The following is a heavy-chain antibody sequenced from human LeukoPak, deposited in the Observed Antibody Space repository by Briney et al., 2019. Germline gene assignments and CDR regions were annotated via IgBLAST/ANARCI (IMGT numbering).Heavy chain of an antibody. CDR1: GFTFSSYA. Sequence: PGGSLRLSCAASGFTFSSYAMHWVRQAPGQGLEWVAVISDDGSNKYYADSVKGRFTISRDNSKNTLYLQMNTLRTEDTAVYYCARAGAAAGTHFDYWGQGTLVTVSS. CDR2: ISDDGSNK. V-gene: IGHV3-30*04. J-gene: IGHJ4*02. D-gene: IGHD6-13*01. CDR3: ARAGAAAGTHFDY.